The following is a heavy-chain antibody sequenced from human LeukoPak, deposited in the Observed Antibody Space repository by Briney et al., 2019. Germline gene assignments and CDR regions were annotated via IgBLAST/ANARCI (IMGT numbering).Heavy chain of an antibody. CDR2: ISGSGAST. CDR3: AKDAGNYGYYFDY. Sequence: GGSLRLSCAASGFTFSSYAMSWVRQAPGKGLGWVSGISGSGASTYYADSVKGRFTISRDNSKNTLYLQMNSLRAEDTAVYYCAKDAGNYGYYFDYWGQGTLVTVSS. J-gene: IGHJ4*02. CDR1: GFTFSSYA. D-gene: IGHD1-7*01. V-gene: IGHV3-23*01.